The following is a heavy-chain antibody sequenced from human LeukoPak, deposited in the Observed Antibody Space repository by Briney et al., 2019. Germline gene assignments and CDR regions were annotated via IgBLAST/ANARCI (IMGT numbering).Heavy chain of an antibody. CDR3: ARDQTPFY. J-gene: IGHJ4*02. D-gene: IGHD2-15*01. Sequence: GGSLRLSCAASGFIFTSYWMSWVRQAPGKGLEWVANIKDDGSEKYYADSVKGRFTISRDNAKSSMWLQMNSLRDEDTAVYYCARDQTPFYWGQGSLVTVSS. CDR1: GFIFTSYW. CDR2: IKDDGSEK. V-gene: IGHV3-7*01.